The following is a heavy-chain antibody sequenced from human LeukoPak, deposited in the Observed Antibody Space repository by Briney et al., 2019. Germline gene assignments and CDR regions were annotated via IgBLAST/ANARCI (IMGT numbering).Heavy chain of an antibody. CDR1: GFTFSRHG. Sequence: GRSLRLSCAPSGFTFSRHGMHWVRQAPGKGLEWVAIISNDGSRKYYAHSVEGRFTISRDSSKNTLFLQMNSLRVEDTALYFCARKAQYNGHYPLDYWGQGTLVTVSS. D-gene: IGHD1-7*01. V-gene: IGHV3-30*03. J-gene: IGHJ4*02. CDR2: ISNDGSRK. CDR3: ARKAQYNGHYPLDY.